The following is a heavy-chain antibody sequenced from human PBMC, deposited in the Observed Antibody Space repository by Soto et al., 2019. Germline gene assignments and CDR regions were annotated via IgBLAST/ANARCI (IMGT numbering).Heavy chain of an antibody. CDR2: INPSDGGT. Sequence: ASVKGSCKSAGDTFNSYYRHWVRQAPGQGREWMGIINPSDGGTTYAQKFQGRVTMTRDTSTITVYMELSSLRSEDTAVYYSASAWSVPVGLHATRVFHHRGR. D-gene: IGHD1-26*01. V-gene: IGHV1-46*02. J-gene: IGHJ2*01. CDR3: ASAWSVPVGLHATRVFHH. CDR1: GDTFNSYY.